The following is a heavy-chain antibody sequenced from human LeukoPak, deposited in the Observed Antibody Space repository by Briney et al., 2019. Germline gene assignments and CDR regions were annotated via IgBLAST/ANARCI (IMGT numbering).Heavy chain of an antibody. Sequence: SETLSLTCTLSGGSISSYDWSWIRQPPGKGLEWIGYIYYSGSTNYNPSLKSRVTISVDTSKNQFSLKLSSVTAADTDVYYCARIQIAAMIEDYWGQGTLVTVSS. J-gene: IGHJ4*02. D-gene: IGHD3-22*01. CDR1: GGSISSYD. V-gene: IGHV4-59*08. CDR3: ARIQIAAMIEDY. CDR2: IYYSGST.